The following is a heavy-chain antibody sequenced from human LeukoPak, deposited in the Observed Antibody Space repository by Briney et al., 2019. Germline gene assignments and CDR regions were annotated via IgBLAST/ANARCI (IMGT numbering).Heavy chain of an antibody. Sequence: PSQTLSLTCTVSGGSISSGSYYWGWIRQPPGKGLEWIGSIYYSGNTYYNPSLKSRVTISVDTSKNQFSLKLSSVTAADTAVYYCATPRAEYYNILTGGLDPWGQGTLVTVSS. D-gene: IGHD3-9*01. J-gene: IGHJ5*02. CDR3: ATPRAEYYNILTGGLDP. CDR2: IYYSGNT. V-gene: IGHV4-39*07. CDR1: GGSISSGSYY.